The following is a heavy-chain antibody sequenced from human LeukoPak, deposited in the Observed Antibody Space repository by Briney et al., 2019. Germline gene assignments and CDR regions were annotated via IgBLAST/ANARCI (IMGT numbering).Heavy chain of an antibody. CDR1: GFTFDDYA. CDR2: ISWNSGSI. Sequence: PGGSLRLSCAASGFTFDDYAMHWVRQAPGKGLEWVSGISWNSGSIGYADSVKGRFTISRDNAKNTLFLQMNSLRVEDTAVYYCASHYGMDVWGQGTTVTVSS. V-gene: IGHV3-9*01. J-gene: IGHJ6*02. CDR3: ASHYGMDV.